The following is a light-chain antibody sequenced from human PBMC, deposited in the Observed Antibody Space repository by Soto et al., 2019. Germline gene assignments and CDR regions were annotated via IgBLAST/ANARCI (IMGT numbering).Light chain of an antibody. V-gene: IGKV3-15*01. J-gene: IGKJ2*01. CDR1: QSVGFN. Sequence: EIVMTQSPATLSVSPGERATLSCRASQSVGFNLAWYQQKPGQAPRLLIYDAYTRATGVPARFSGSGSGTEFTLTISSLQSEDFAVYYCQEYGSSPYTFGQGTKLEIK. CDR3: QEYGSSPYT. CDR2: DAY.